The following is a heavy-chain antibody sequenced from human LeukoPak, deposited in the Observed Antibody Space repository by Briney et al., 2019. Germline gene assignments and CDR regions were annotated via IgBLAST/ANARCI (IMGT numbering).Heavy chain of an antibody. CDR1: GFTFSNYW. CDR2: INSEGSST. V-gene: IGHV3-74*01. Sequence: GGSLRLSCAASGFTFSNYWMHWVRQAPGKGPVWVSRINSEGSSTSYADSVKGRFIISRDNAKNTLSLQMNSLRVEDTAVYLCARAYCGTDCYSRAMDYWGQGTLVTVSS. J-gene: IGHJ4*02. CDR3: ARAYCGTDCYSRAMDY. D-gene: IGHD2-21*02.